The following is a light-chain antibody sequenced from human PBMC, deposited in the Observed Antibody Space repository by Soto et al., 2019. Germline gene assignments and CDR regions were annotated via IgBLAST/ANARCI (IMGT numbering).Light chain of an antibody. CDR1: SSDVGGYNY. J-gene: IGLJ1*01. Sequence: QSALTQPASVSGSPGQSITISCTGTSSDVGGYNYVSWYQQQSGKAPKLMIHEVSNRPSGVSNRVSRSKSGNTASLTISGLQAEDEADYYCSSYTSSRAYVFGIGTKVTVL. CDR2: EVS. V-gene: IGLV2-14*01. CDR3: SSYTSSRAYV.